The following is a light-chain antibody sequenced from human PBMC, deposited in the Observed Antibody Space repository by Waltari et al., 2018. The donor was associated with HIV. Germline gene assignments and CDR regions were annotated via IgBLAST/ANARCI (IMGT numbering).Light chain of an antibody. CDR3: QQRSNWPPGLT. Sequence: DIVLTQSPATLSLSPGERATLSCRASQSVSNYLAWYQKKPGQAPKLLNFETSSRATGIPARISGGGSGTNFTLTISSLEPEDFAVYYCQQRSNWPPGLTFGGGTTVEVK. CDR1: QSVSNY. CDR2: ETS. V-gene: IGKV3-11*01. J-gene: IGKJ4*01.